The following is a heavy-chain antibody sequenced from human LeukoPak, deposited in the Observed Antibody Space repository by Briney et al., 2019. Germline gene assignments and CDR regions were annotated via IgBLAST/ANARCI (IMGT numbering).Heavy chain of an antibody. Sequence: GGSLRLSCAASGFTFSDYYMSWIRQAPGKGLEWVANIKQVGSEKYYVDSVEGRFTISRDNDKKALFLQMNSLRVEDTAVYYCARHYGDYRRHPFDYWGLGTLVTVSS. J-gene: IGHJ4*02. V-gene: IGHV3-7*01. CDR1: GFTFSDYY. CDR3: ARHYGDYRRHPFDY. D-gene: IGHD4-17*01. CDR2: IKQVGSEK.